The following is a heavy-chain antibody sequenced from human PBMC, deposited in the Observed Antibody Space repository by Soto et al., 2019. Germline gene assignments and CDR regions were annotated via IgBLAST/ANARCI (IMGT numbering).Heavy chain of an antibody. CDR2: IYPGDSDT. J-gene: IGHJ3*02. CDR1: GHSFTSYW. Sequence: GESLKISCKGSGHSFTSYWIGWVRQMPGKGLQCMGIIYPGDSDTRYSPSFQGQVTISADKSISTAYLQWSSLKASDTAMYYCARHKGGLPILDAFDIWGQGTMVTVSS. V-gene: IGHV5-51*01. D-gene: IGHD2-2*02. CDR3: ARHKGGLPILDAFDI.